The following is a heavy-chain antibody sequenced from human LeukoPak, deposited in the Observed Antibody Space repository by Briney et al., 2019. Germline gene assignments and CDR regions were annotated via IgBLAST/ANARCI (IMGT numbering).Heavy chain of an antibody. J-gene: IGHJ4*02. V-gene: IGHV4-30-4*01. Sequence: SQTLSLTCSVSGGSVSSGDYHWSWIRQPPGKGLEWIGLIQRSDTKYNPSLKSRAIISADTSKNHFSLKLTSVTASDTAVYYCALYYAGRGGQGHWGQGTQVIVSS. D-gene: IGHD3-3*01. CDR3: ALYYAGRGGQGH. CDR1: GGSVSSGDYH. CDR2: IQRSDT.